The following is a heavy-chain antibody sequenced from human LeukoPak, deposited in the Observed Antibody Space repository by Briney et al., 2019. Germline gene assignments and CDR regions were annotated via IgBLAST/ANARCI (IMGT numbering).Heavy chain of an antibody. CDR2: IYYSGST. D-gene: IGHD4/OR15-4a*01. CDR3: ARHQTMYYGMDV. J-gene: IGHJ6*02. Sequence: SETLSLTCTVSGGSISSYYWGWIRQPPGKGLEWIGSIYYSGSTYYNPSLKSRATISVDTSKNQFQFSLKLSSVTAADTAVYYCARHQTMYYGMDVWGQGTTVTVSS. V-gene: IGHV4-39*01. CDR1: GGSISSYY.